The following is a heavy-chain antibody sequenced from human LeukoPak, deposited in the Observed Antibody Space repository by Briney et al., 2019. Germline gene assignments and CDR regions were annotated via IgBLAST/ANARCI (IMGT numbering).Heavy chain of an antibody. CDR1: GFTFSSYA. CDR2: FSGSGGST. J-gene: IGHJ6*04. Sequence: GGSLRLSCAASGFTFSSYAMSWVRQAPGKGLEWVSSFSGSGGSTYYADSVKGRFTISRDNAKNSLYLQMNSLRAEDTAVYYCAELGITMIGGVWGKGTTVTISS. V-gene: IGHV3-23*01. CDR3: AELGITMIGGV. D-gene: IGHD3-10*02.